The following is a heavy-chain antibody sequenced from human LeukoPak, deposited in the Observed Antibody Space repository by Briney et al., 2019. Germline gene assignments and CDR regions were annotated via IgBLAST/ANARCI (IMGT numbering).Heavy chain of an antibody. D-gene: IGHD2-8*01. Sequence: GGSLRLSCAASGLTFSSAWMSWVRQAPGKGREWVGYIKSNTDGGTTGYAAPVKGRFTISRDDSKKTLFLQMNSLKIEDTAVYYCTTDEWNWGQGTLVTVSS. V-gene: IGHV3-15*01. CDR3: TTDEWN. J-gene: IGHJ4*02. CDR2: IKSNTDGGTT. CDR1: GLTFSSAW.